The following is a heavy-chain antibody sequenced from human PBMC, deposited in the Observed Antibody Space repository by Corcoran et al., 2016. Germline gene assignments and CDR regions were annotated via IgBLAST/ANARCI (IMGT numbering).Heavy chain of an antibody. V-gene: IGHV3-33*01. CDR1: GFAFSSYG. CDR3: ARAAGGSYDAFDI. Sequence: QVQLVESGGGVVQPGRSLRLSCVASGFAFSSYGMQWVRQAPGKGLEWVAVIWYDGRNKYNADSVKGRFTISRDNSRNTLYLQMNSLRDDDTAVYYCARAAGGSYDAFDIWGQGTMVTVSS. J-gene: IGHJ3*02. CDR2: IWYDGRNK. D-gene: IGHD3-10*01.